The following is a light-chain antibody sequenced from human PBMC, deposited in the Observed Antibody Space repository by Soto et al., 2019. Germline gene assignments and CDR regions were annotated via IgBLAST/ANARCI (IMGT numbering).Light chain of an antibody. J-gene: IGLJ1*01. CDR3: SLYTSENAYV. CDR2: GNS. Sequence: QSVLTQPPSVSGAPGQRVTISCTGSSSNIGAGYDVHWYQQLPGTAPKLLIYGNSNRPSGVPDRFSGSKSGTSASLAISGLQAADEADYYCSLYTSENAYVFGTGTRSPS. CDR1: SSNIGAGYD. V-gene: IGLV1-40*01.